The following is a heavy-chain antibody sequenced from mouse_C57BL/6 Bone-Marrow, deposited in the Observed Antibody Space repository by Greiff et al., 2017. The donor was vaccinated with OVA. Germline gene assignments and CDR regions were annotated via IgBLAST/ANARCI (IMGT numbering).Heavy chain of an antibody. V-gene: IGHV1-9*01. CDR3: ARSATVVARNWYFDD. CDR2: LLPGSGST. Sequence: QVQLQQSGAELMKPGASVKLSCKATGYTFTGYWLEWVKQRPGHGLEWIGELLPGSGSTNYTEKFKGKATFTADKSSNTAYMQLSSLTTEGSAIYYCARSATVVARNWYFDDWGTGTTVTGSS. D-gene: IGHD1-1*01. J-gene: IGHJ1*03. CDR1: GYTFTGYW.